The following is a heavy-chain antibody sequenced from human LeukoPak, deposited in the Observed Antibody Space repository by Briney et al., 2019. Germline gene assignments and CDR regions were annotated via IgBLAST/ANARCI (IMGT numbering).Heavy chain of an antibody. CDR2: IIPIFGTA. CDR1: GYTFTSYA. Sequence: ASVKVSCKASGYTFTSYAISWVRQAPGQGLEWMGGIIPIFGTANYAQKFQGRVTITADKSTSTAYMELSSLRSEDTAVYYCARVAQDDYGDSYYFDYWGQGTLVTVSS. CDR3: ARVAQDDYGDSYYFDY. D-gene: IGHD4-17*01. J-gene: IGHJ4*02. V-gene: IGHV1-69*06.